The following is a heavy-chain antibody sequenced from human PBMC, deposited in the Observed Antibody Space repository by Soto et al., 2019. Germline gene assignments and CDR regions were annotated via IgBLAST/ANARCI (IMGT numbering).Heavy chain of an antibody. Sequence: SVKLSCNASGSPFSSYAIIWVRQSPGQGLEWMGGIIPIFGTANYAQKFQCRVTITADESTSTAYMELSSLRSEDTAVYYCARIYSKIVVVPAAINYYYYGMDVWGQGTTVTVPS. D-gene: IGHD2-2*02. V-gene: IGHV1-69*01. CDR2: IIPIFGTA. J-gene: IGHJ6*02. CDR3: ARIYSKIVVVPAAINYYYYGMDV. CDR1: GSPFSSYA.